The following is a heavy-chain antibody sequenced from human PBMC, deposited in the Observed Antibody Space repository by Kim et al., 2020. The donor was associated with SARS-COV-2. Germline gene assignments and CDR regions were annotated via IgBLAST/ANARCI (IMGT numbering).Heavy chain of an antibody. CDR3: ARNPPAMVRGVVDY. Sequence: ADSVKGRLTISRDNSKNTLYLQMNSLRAEDTAVYYCARNPPAMVRGVVDYWGQGTLVTVSS. V-gene: IGHV3-23*03. D-gene: IGHD3-10*01. J-gene: IGHJ4*02.